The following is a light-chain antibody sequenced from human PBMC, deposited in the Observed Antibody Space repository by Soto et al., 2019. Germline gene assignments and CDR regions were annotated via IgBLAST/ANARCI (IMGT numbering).Light chain of an antibody. CDR2: EVT. Sequence: SALTQPASVSGSPGQSITISCTGTSSDVGGYNYVSWYQQHPGKAPKLMIYEVTKRPSGVPDRFSGPKSGNTASLTVSGLQADDEADYYCSSYAGSNNYVFGTGTKVTVL. CDR1: SSDVGGYNY. CDR3: SSYAGSNNYV. J-gene: IGLJ1*01. V-gene: IGLV2-8*01.